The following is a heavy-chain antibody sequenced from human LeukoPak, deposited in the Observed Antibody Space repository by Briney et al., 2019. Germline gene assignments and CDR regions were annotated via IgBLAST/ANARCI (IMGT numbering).Heavy chain of an antibody. V-gene: IGHV1-2*02. CDR2: INPNSGGT. CDR1: GYTFTGYY. CDR3: ARDISPAVAGPLDY. Sequence: GASVKVSCKASGYTFTGYYMHWVRQAPGQGLEWMGWINPNSGGTNYAQKFQGRVTMTRDTSISTAYMELSRLRSDDTAVYYCARDISPAVAGPLDYWGQGTLVTVSS. D-gene: IGHD6-19*01. J-gene: IGHJ4*02.